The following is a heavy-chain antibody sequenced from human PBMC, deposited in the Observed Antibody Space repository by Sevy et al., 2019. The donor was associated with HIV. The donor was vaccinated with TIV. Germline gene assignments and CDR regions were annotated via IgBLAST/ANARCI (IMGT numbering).Heavy chain of an antibody. CDR3: SEGGSYAEFDY. D-gene: IGHD1-26*01. V-gene: IGHV3-23*01. Sequence: GGSLRLSCVASAFTFSSFSMSWVRQPPGKGLEWVSGISSSGGNTYYADSVKGRYTISRDNSKNTLYLQMNSLRAEDTAMYYCSEGGSYAEFDYWGQGTLVTVSS. CDR2: ISSSGGNT. CDR1: AFTFSSFS. J-gene: IGHJ4*02.